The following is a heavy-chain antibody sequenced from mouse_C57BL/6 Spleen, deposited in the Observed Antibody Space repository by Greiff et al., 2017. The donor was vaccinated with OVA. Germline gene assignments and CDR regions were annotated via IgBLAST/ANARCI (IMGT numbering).Heavy chain of an antibody. Sequence: VHVKQSGAELVKPGASVKLSCTASGFNIKDYYMHWVKQRTEQGLEWIGRIDPEDGETKYAPKFQGKATITADTSSNTAYLQLSSLTSEDTAVYYCARTRTGMVTTEFAYWGQGTLVTVSA. V-gene: IGHV14-2*01. CDR2: IDPEDGET. J-gene: IGHJ3*01. D-gene: IGHD2-2*01. CDR3: ARTRTGMVTTEFAY. CDR1: GFNIKDYY.